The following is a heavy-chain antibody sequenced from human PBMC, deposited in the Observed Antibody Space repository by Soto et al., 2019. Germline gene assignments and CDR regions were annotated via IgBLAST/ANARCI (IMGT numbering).Heavy chain of an antibody. CDR3: ARNDHPPTFAY. CDR1: GGSISRSIHY. V-gene: IGHV4-39*01. Sequence: SETLSLTCTVSGGSISRSIHYWDWIRQPPGEGLGLEWIGSVYYSGTTHYNPSLKSRVTISADTSKNQFSLELYSVTAADTAVYYWARNDHPPTFAYWGQETLVTVPS. J-gene: IGHJ4*02. CDR2: VYYSGTT.